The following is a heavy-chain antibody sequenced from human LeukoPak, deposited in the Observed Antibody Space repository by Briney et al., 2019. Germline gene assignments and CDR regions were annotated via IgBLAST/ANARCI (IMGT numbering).Heavy chain of an antibody. CDR1: GYTFTSHG. CDR3: AREEVDGSNWFDP. D-gene: IGHD2-15*01. V-gene: IGHV1-69*13. CDR2: IIPIFGTA. Sequence: ASVKVSCKTYGYTFTSHGISWVRQAPGQGLEWMGGIIPIFGTANYAQKFQGRVTITADESTSTAYMELSSLRSEDTAVYYCAREEVDGSNWFDPWGQGTLVTVSS. J-gene: IGHJ5*02.